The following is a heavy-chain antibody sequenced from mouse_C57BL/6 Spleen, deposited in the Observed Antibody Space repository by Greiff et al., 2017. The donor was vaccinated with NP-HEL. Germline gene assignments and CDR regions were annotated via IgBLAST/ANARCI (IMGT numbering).Heavy chain of an antibody. V-gene: IGHV1-80*01. CDR1: GYAFSSYW. D-gene: IGHD1-1*01. J-gene: IGHJ4*01. CDR2: IYPGDGDT. Sequence: QVQLQQSGAELVKPGASVKISCKASGYAFSSYWMNWVKQRPGKGLEWIGQIYPGDGDTNYNGKFKGKATLTADKSSSTAYMQLSSLTSEDSAVYFCAREGDITSVVADAMDYWGQGTSVTVSS. CDR3: AREGDITSVVADAMDY.